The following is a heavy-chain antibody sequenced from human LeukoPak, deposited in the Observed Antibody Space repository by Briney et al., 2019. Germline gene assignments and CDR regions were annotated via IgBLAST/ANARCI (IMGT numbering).Heavy chain of an antibody. J-gene: IGHJ4*02. CDR3: AKLAGYYVIDY. Sequence: PGGSLRLSCAASGFTFSSYAMSWVRQAPGKGLEWVSIISGSGGSTFYADSVKGRFIISRDNSKDTLYLQMNSLRAEDTAVYYCAKLAGYYVIDYWGQGTLVTVSS. D-gene: IGHD3-22*01. V-gene: IGHV3-23*01. CDR1: GFTFSSYA. CDR2: ISGSGGST.